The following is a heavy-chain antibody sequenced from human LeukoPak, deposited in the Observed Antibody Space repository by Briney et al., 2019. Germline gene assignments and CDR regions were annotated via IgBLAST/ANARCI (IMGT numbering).Heavy chain of an antibody. CDR3: AGLVVVAANDAFDI. J-gene: IGHJ3*02. V-gene: IGHV5-51*01. D-gene: IGHD2-15*01. CDR1: GYSFTNYW. Sequence: HGESLKISCKGSGYSFTNYWIGWVRQLPGKGLEWMGIIYPGDSDTRYSPSFQGQVTISADKSISTAYLQWSSLKASDTAMYYCAGLVVVAANDAFDIWGQGTMVTVSS. CDR2: IYPGDSDT.